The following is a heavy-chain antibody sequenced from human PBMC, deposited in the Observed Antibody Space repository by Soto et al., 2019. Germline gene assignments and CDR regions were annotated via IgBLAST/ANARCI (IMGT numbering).Heavy chain of an antibody. D-gene: IGHD1-26*01. CDR1: GFTFSSSD. J-gene: IGHJ2*01. CDR2: IGSAGDT. V-gene: IGHV3-13*01. CDR3: VRSGLTFRQFYWYFDL. Sequence: EVQLVESGGGLVQPGGSLRLSCAASGFTFSSSDMHWVRQIPGKGLEWVSAIGSAGDTYYPASVKGRFTVSRENAKNSLYLQMNSLRDGDTAVYYCVRSGLTFRQFYWYFDLWGRGTLVTVSS.